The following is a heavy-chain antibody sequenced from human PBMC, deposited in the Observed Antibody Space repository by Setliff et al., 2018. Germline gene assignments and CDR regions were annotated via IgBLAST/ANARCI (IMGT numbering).Heavy chain of an antibody. CDR1: GFAFSGYG. Sequence: GGSLRLSCAASGFAFSGYGMHWVRQAPGKGLEWVTFTRFDGSTKYYADSVKGRFTISRDNPKNTLYLQMNSLRPQDTAVYYCAKANAMVVTSHSYGMDVWGQGTTVTAP. V-gene: IGHV3-30*02. CDR3: AKANAMVVTSHSYGMDV. J-gene: IGHJ6*02. D-gene: IGHD2-21*02. CDR2: TRFDGSTK.